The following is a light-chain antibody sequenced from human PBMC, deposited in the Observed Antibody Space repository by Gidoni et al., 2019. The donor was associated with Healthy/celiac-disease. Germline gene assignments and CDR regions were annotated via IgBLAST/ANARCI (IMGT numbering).Light chain of an antibody. J-gene: IGLJ2*01. CDR3: QAWDSSTAHVV. Sequence: SYELTQPPSVSVSPGQTASITCSGANLGDKYACWYQQKQGQSPVLVIYQDSKRPSGIPERFSGSNSGNTATLTISGTQAMDEADYYCQAWDSSTAHVVFGGGTKLTVL. CDR1: NLGDKY. V-gene: IGLV3-1*01. CDR2: QDS.